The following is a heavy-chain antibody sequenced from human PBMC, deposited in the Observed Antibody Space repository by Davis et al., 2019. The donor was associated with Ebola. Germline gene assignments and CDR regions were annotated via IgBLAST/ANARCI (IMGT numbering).Heavy chain of an antibody. CDR2: ISSSSSYI. Sequence: GESLKISCAASGFTFSSYSMNWVRQAPGKGLEWVSSISSSSSYIYYADSVKGRFTISRDNAKNSLYLQRNSLRAEDTAVYYCSRRYSSSWYEFHYYYYYYMDVWGKGTTVTVSS. D-gene: IGHD6-13*01. J-gene: IGHJ6*03. V-gene: IGHV3-21*01. CDR1: GFTFSSYS. CDR3: SRRYSSSWYEFHYYYYYYMDV.